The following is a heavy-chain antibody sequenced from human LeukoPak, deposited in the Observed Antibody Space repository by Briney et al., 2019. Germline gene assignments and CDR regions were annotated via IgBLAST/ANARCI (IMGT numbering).Heavy chain of an antibody. D-gene: IGHD3-22*01. J-gene: IGHJ4*02. CDR3: AKEIDSSGYYDF. CDR1: GFTFGSYA. CDR2: ISGSGGST. V-gene: IGHV3-23*01. Sequence: GGSLRLSCAASGFTFGSYAMSWVRQAPGKGPEWVSAISGSGGSTYYAASMKGRFTISRDNSKNTLYLQMNSLRAEDTAVYYCAKEIDSSGYYDFWGQGTLVTVSS.